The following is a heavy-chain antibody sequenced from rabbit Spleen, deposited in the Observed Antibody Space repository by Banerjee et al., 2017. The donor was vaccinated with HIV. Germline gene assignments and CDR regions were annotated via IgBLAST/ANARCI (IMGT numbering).Heavy chain of an antibody. CDR1: GFDFSTYY. J-gene: IGHJ4*01. D-gene: IGHD1-1*01. CDR3: ARDPAYASSSGYLHL. Sequence: QLVESGGGLVQPGGSLKLSCKASGFDFSTYYMSWVRQAPGKGLEWIGYIDPVFGSTYYASWVNGRFTISSHNAQNTLYLQLNSLTAADTATYFCARDPAYASSSGYLHLWGPGTLVTVS. CDR2: IDPVFGST. V-gene: IGHV1S7*01.